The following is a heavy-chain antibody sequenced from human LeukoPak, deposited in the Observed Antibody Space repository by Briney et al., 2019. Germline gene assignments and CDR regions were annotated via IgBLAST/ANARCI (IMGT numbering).Heavy chain of an antibody. J-gene: IGHJ4*02. Sequence: GASVKVSCKASGYTFTSYDINWARQATGQGPEWMGWMNPSSGNTGYAQRFQGRVTMTRDTSISTAYLELSSLRSEDTAVYYCASHTYYYSSGSFGHWGQGTLVTVSS. CDR1: GYTFTSYD. CDR2: MNPSSGNT. D-gene: IGHD3-10*01. V-gene: IGHV1-8*01. CDR3: ASHTYYYSSGSFGH.